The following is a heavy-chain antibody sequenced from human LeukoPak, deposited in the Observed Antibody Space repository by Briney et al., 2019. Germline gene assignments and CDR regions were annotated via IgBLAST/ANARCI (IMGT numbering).Heavy chain of an antibody. J-gene: IGHJ1*01. D-gene: IGHD6-19*01. Sequence: GGSLRLSCTASRGIFSTAWLTWVRQAPGKGLEWVGRIKSKTDGGAIEYAAPVKGRFTISRDDSKNTLYLQMSGLRTEDTALYYCTTTGGSTGWYNEYFQHWGQGTLVTVSS. CDR1: RGIFSTAW. CDR2: IKSKTDGGAI. CDR3: TTTGGSTGWYNEYFQH. V-gene: IGHV3-15*01.